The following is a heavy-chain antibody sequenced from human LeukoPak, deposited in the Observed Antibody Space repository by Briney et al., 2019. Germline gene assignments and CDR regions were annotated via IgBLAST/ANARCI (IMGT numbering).Heavy chain of an antibody. Sequence: GGSLRLSCAAPGLTVSSNYMSWVRQAPGKGLEWVSVLYSGGSTYYTDSVKGRFTISRDNSKNTLYLQMNSLRAEDTAVYYCAKGYYDFWSGYFPDYWGQGTLVTVSS. V-gene: IGHV3-66*01. CDR3: AKGYYDFWSGYFPDY. D-gene: IGHD3-3*01. CDR1: GLTVSSNY. CDR2: LYSGGST. J-gene: IGHJ4*02.